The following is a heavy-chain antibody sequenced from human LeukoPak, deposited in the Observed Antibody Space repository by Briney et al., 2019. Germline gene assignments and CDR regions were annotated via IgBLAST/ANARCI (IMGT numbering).Heavy chain of an antibody. CDR3: SRLPLRRGRYYYYGMDV. CDR2: FSAYNGNT. V-gene: IGHV1-18*04. D-gene: IGHD3-16*01. J-gene: IGHJ6*04. CDR1: GYTFTSYG. Sequence: GASVKVSCKASGYTFTSYGISWVRQAPGQGLEWMGGFSAYNGNTNYAQKLQGRVTMTTDTSTTTAYMELKSLRSDGTAVYYCSRLPLRRGRYYYYGMDVWGKGTTVTVSS.